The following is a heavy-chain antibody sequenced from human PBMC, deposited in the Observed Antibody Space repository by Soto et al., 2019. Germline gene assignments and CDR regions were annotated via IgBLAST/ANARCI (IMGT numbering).Heavy chain of an antibody. V-gene: IGHV1-2*04. D-gene: IGHD4-17*01. Sequence: GASVKVSCKASGCTFSSYAISWVRQAPGQGLEWMGWINPNSGGTNYAQKFQGWVTMTRDTSISTAYMELSRLRSDDTAVYYCARDNYGDYDRNYYYGMDVWGQGTTVTVSS. J-gene: IGHJ6*02. CDR2: INPNSGGT. CDR3: ARDNYGDYDRNYYYGMDV. CDR1: GCTFSSYA.